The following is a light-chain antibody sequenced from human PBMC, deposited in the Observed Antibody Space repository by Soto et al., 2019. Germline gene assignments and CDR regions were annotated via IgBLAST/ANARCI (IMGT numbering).Light chain of an antibody. CDR2: VAS. CDR1: QSITSS. CDR3: QQSYNKPYT. V-gene: IGKV1-39*01. Sequence: DIQMTQSPSSLSASVGVRVTITCRASQSITSSLSWYQLKPGKAPQLLIYVASSLQSGVPSRFSGSGSGSEYTLTISSLQPEDFATSYCQQSYNKPYTFGQGTKLDIK. J-gene: IGKJ2*01.